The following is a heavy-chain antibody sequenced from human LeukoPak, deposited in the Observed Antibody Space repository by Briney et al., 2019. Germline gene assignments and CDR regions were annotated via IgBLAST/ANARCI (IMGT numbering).Heavy chain of an antibody. Sequence: PGGSLRLSCAASGFTFSSYEMNWVRQAPGQGLEWISYIGSGGDNIYYADSVKGRFTISRDNAKNSLYLQMSSLRVEDTAVYYCARGNAATVTPYSFYAMDVWGLGTTVTVSS. J-gene: IGHJ6*02. CDR3: ARGNAATVTPYSFYAMDV. D-gene: IGHD4-17*01. CDR1: GFTFSSYE. V-gene: IGHV3-48*03. CDR2: IGSGGDNI.